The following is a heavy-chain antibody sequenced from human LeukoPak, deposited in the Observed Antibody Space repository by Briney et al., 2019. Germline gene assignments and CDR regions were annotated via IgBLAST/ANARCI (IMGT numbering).Heavy chain of an antibody. D-gene: IGHD3-3*01. CDR2: INPNSGYT. CDR1: GYTFTAYY. CDR3: ASPFDLDV. J-gene: IGHJ6*02. V-gene: IGHV1-2*02. Sequence: ASVKVSCKASGYTFTAYYMHWVRQGPGQGLEWMGWINPNSGYTNYAEKFQGRVTMTRDTSISTAYMELNRLRSDDAAVYYCASPFDLDVWGQGTTVTVSS.